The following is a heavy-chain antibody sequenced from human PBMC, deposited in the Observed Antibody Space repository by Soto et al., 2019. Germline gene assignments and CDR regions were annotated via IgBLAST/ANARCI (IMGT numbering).Heavy chain of an antibody. CDR1: GGSISNYY. V-gene: IGHV4-59*01. D-gene: IGHD3-22*01. CDR2: IYYSGTT. J-gene: IGHJ4*02. CDR3: ARYDSSGYYDY. Sequence: SETLSLTCTVSGGSISNYYWTWIRQPPGKGLEWIGYIYYSGTTNYNPSLKSRVTISVDTSKNQFSLKLSSVTAADTAVYYCARYDSSGYYDYWGQGTLVTVS.